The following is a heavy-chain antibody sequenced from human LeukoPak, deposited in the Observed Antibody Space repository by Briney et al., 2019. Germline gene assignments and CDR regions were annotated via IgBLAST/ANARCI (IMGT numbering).Heavy chain of an antibody. CDR2: ISWNSGSI. CDR1: GFTFDDYA. D-gene: IGHD1-26*01. V-gene: IGHV3-9*01. Sequence: GGSLRLSCAASGFTFDDYAMHWVRQAPGKGLEWVSGISWNSGSIGYADSVKGRFTISRDNAKNSLYLQMNSLRAEDTALYYCAKDGGGGATIDAHAFEIWGQGTMVTVSS. CDR3: AKDGGGGATIDAHAFEI. J-gene: IGHJ3*02.